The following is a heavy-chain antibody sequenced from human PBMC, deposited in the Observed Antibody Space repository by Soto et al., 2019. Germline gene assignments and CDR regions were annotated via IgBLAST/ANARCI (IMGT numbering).Heavy chain of an antibody. Sequence: QVQLVQSGAEVKKPGASVKVSCKASGYTFTSYGISWVRQAPGQGLEWMGWISAYNGNTNYAQKLQGRVTMTTDTSTSTAYMELRSLRSDDTAVYYCAREPPMYGAVPIIWFDPWGQGPLVTVSS. CDR1: GYTFTSYG. V-gene: IGHV1-18*01. J-gene: IGHJ5*02. D-gene: IGHD3-10*01. CDR3: AREPPMYGAVPIIWFDP. CDR2: ISAYNGNT.